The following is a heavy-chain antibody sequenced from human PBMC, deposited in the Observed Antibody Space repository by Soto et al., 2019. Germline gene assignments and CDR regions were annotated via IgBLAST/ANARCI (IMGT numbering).Heavy chain of an antibody. CDR2: INANSGDT. D-gene: IGHD2-21*01. J-gene: IGHJ6*03. Sequence: APVEVSCKASGYTFTSHAISSARQAPGQGLEWLGWINANSGDTGYAQKLQGRVTTTRDTSISTAYMELSNLRSDDTAVYFCARGPEYHVGGAKYHFYCMEAWGEGTTVTVS. CDR1: GYTFTSHA. CDR3: ARGPEYHVGGAKYHFYCMEA. V-gene: IGHV1-8*02.